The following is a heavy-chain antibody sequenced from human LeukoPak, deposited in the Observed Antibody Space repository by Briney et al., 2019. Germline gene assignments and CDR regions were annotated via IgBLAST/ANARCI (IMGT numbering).Heavy chain of an antibody. CDR3: ARDVRYNWNDPSSFDY. J-gene: IGHJ4*02. D-gene: IGHD1-20*01. CDR2: INPSGGST. V-gene: IGHV1-46*01. Sequence: ASVKVSCKASGGTFSSYAISWVRQAPGQGLEWMGIINPSGGSTSYAQKFQGRVTMTRDTSTSTVYMELSSLRSEDTAVYYCARDVRYNWNDPSSFDYWGQGTLVTVSS. CDR1: GGTFSSYA.